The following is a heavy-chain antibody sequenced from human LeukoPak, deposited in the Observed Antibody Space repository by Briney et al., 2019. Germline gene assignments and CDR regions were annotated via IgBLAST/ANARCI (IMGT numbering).Heavy chain of an antibody. Sequence: SETLSLTCAVYGGSFSGYYWSWIRQPPGKGLEWIGEINHSGSTNYNPSLKSRVTISVDTSKNQFSLKLSSVTAADTAVYYCAREGYYDRVFDYWGQGTLVTVSS. D-gene: IGHD3-22*01. J-gene: IGHJ4*02. CDR2: INHSGST. CDR1: GGSFSGYY. V-gene: IGHV4-34*01. CDR3: AREGYYDRVFDY.